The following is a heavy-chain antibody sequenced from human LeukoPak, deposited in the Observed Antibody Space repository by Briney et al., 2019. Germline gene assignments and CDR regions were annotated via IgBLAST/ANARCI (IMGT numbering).Heavy chain of an antibody. CDR1: GHSFTNYW. CDR3: ARRVRDSRGWRVLQY. D-gene: IGHD6-19*01. Sequence: GESLKISCKGSGHSFTNYWIGWVRQMPGKGLEWMGVIYVGGSDTIYSPSFQGQVTMSADRSISTAYLQWSSLKASDTAMYYCARRVRDSRGWRVLQYWGQGTLVTVSS. CDR2: IYVGGSDT. J-gene: IGHJ4*02. V-gene: IGHV5-51*01.